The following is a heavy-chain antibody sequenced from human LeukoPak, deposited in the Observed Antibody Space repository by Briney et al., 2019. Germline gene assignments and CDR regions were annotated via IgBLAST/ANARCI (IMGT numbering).Heavy chain of an antibody. CDR3: TTEGVVTHREYYFDY. CDR1: GFTFSNAW. CDR2: IKSKTDGGTT. V-gene: IGHV3-15*01. Sequence: KPGGSLRLSCAASGFTFSNAWMSWVRQAPGKGLEWVGRIKSKTDGGTTDYAAPVKGRFTISRDDSKNTLYLQMNSLKTADTAVYYCTTEGVVTHREYYFDYWGQGTLVTVSS. J-gene: IGHJ4*02. D-gene: IGHD4-23*01.